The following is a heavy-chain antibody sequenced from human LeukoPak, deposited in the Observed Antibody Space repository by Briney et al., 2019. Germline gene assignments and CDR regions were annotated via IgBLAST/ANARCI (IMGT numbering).Heavy chain of an antibody. V-gene: IGHV3-30-3*01. J-gene: IGHJ4*02. CDR3: EKDLEYYYDSSGYSS. CDR1: GFTFSSYA. Sequence: GGSLRLSCAASGFTFSSYAMHWVRQAPGKGLEWEAVISYDGSNKYYADSVRGRFTISRDNSKNTLYLQMNSLRAEDTAVYYCEKDLEYYYDSSGYSSWGQGTLVTVSS. D-gene: IGHD3-22*01. CDR2: ISYDGSNK.